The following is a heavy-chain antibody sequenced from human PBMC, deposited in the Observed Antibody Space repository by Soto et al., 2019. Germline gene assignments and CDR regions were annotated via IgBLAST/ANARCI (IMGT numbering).Heavy chain of an antibody. J-gene: IGHJ4*02. CDR1: GGTFSSYA. V-gene: IGHV1-3*01. CDR2: INAGNGNT. CDR3: AREHDFWSNYCFDY. D-gene: IGHD3-3*01. Sequence: ASVKVSCKASGGTFSSYAISWVRQAPGQGLEWMGWINAGNGNTKYSQKFQGRVTIARDTSASTAYMELSSLRPEDTALYYCAREHDFWSNYCFDYWGQGTLVTVSS.